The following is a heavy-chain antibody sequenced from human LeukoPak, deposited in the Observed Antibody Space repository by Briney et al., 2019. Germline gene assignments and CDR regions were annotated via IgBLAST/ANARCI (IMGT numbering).Heavy chain of an antibody. Sequence: GGSLRLSCAASGFTFSSYSMNWVRQAPGKGLEWVSSISSSSSYIYYADSVKGRFTISRDNAKNSLYLQMNSLRAEDTAVYYCARGGSSSNNWYNWFDPWGQGTLVTVSS. D-gene: IGHD6-6*01. CDR3: ARGGSSSNNWYNWFDP. V-gene: IGHV3-21*01. CDR1: GFTFSSYS. CDR2: ISSSSSYI. J-gene: IGHJ5*02.